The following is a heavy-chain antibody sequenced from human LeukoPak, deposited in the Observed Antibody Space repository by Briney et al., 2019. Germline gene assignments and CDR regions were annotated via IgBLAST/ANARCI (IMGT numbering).Heavy chain of an antibody. D-gene: IGHD6-19*01. V-gene: IGHV4-30-4*08. CDR3: ARGSEQWVRTDY. CDR2: ISYSGNT. Sequence: SQTLSLTCTVSGNSISSADYSCSWGRQPPGKGLEWIGYISYSGNTYYKSSLRSRVTISLDTSKNQFSLKLASMTVADTAVYYCARGSEQWVRTDYGGQGTLVTVSS. J-gene: IGHJ4*02. CDR1: GNSISSADYS.